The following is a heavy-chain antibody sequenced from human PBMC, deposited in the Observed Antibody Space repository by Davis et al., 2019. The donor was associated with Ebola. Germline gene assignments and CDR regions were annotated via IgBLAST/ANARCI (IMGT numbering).Heavy chain of an antibody. CDR2: IIPILGIA. J-gene: IGHJ6*02. CDR3: ASWQGSYEGYYYYGMDV. V-gene: IGHV1-69*04. Sequence: AASVKVSCKASGGTFSSYAISWVRQAPGQGLEWMGRIIPILGIANYAQKFQGRVTITADKSTSTAYMELSNLRSEDTAVYYCASWQGSYEGYYYYGMDVWGQGTTVTVSS. D-gene: IGHD1-26*01. CDR1: GGTFSSYA.